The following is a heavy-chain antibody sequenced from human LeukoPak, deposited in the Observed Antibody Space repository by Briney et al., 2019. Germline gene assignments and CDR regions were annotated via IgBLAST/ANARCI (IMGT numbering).Heavy chain of an antibody. CDR3: AKPWSYSSSWFFDY. Sequence: PGRSLRLSCAASGFTFSSYGMHWVRQAPGKGLEWVAVISYDGSNKYYADSVKGRFTISRDNSKNTLFLQMNSLRSEDTAVYYCAKPWSYSSSWFFDYWGQGTLVTVSS. V-gene: IGHV3-30*18. CDR1: GFTFSSYG. D-gene: IGHD6-13*01. CDR2: ISYDGSNK. J-gene: IGHJ4*02.